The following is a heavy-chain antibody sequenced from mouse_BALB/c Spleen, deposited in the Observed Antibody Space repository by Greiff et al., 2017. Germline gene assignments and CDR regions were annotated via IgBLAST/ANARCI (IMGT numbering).Heavy chain of an antibody. CDR1: GYTFTSYW. CDR3: ARATATLYYFDD. D-gene: IGHD1-2*01. V-gene: IGHV1-87*01. J-gene: IGHJ2*01. CDR2: IYPGDGDT. Sequence: QVQLQQSGAELARPGASVKLSCKASGYTFTSYWMQWVKQRPGQGLEWIGAIYPGDGDTRYTQKFKGKATLTADKSSSTAYMQISSLASEDSAVYYCARATATLYYFDDWGQGTTLTVSS.